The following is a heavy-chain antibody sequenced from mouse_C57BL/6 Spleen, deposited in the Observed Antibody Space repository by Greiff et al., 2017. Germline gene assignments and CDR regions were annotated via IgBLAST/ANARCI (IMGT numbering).Heavy chain of an antibody. CDR1: GYSITSGYY. D-gene: IGHD2-3*01. V-gene: IGHV3-6*01. Sequence: EVQLQQSGPGLVKPSQSLSLTCSVTGYSITSGYYWNWIRQFPGNKLEWMSYISYDGSNNYNPSLKNRISITRDTSKNQFFLKLNSVTTEDTATYYCANDGYYEGYYAMDYWGQGTSVTVSS. CDR3: ANDGYYEGYYAMDY. J-gene: IGHJ4*01. CDR2: ISYDGSN.